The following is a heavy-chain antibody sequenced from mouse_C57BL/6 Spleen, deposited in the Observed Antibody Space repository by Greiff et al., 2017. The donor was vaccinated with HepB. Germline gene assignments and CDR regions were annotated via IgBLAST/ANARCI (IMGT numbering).Heavy chain of an antibody. CDR3: ARPIYYDYPAWFAY. Sequence: EVQVVESGGGLVKPGGSLKLSCAASGFTFSDYGMHWVRQAPEKGLEWVAYISSGSSTIYYADTVKGRLTISRDNAKNTLFLQMTSLRSEDTAMYYCARPIYYDYPAWFAYWGQGTLVTVSA. CDR1: GFTFSDYG. CDR2: ISSGSSTI. V-gene: IGHV5-17*01. J-gene: IGHJ3*01. D-gene: IGHD2-4*01.